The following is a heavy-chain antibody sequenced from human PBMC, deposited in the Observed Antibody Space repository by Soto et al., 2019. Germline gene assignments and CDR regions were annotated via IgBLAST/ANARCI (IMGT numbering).Heavy chain of an antibody. V-gene: IGHV3-30-3*01. CDR3: ARDDEDGSYCDLGY. CDR1: GFTFSNYI. Sequence: QVQLVESGGGVVQPGRSLRLSCAASGFTFSNYIMHWVRQAPGKGLGWVADILHDGNKKYYADSVKGRFTISRDNSKNTLYLQMNSLRAEDTAVYYCARDDEDGSYCDLGYWGQGTLVTVSS. J-gene: IGHJ4*02. CDR2: ILHDGNKK. D-gene: IGHD3-10*01.